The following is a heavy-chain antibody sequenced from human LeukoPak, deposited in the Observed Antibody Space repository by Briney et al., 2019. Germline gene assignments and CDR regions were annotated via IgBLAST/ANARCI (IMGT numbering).Heavy chain of an antibody. CDR3: ARDYYDSSLYLGF. CDR1: GGSISSGSYY. CDR2: IYISGNT. Sequence: PSETLSLTCTVSGGSISSGSYYWSWIRQPAGKGLEWIGRIYISGNTNYNPSLKSRVTISVDTSKNQFSLKLSSVTAADTAVYYCARDYYDSSLYLGFWGQGTLVTVSS. J-gene: IGHJ4*02. D-gene: IGHD3-22*01. V-gene: IGHV4-61*02.